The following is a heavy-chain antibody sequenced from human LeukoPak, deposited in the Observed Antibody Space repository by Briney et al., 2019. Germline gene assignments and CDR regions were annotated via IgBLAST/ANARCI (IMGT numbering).Heavy chain of an antibody. V-gene: IGHV1-46*01. Sequence: ASVKVSCKASGYTFTSYYMNWVRQAPGQGLEWMGIINPSGGSTTYAQKFQGRVTMTRDTSTSTVYMELSSLRSEDTAVFYCARASNSGRRFDYWGQGTLVTVPS. CDR1: GYTFTSYY. CDR2: INPSGGST. D-gene: IGHD2/OR15-2a*01. CDR3: ARASNSGRRFDY. J-gene: IGHJ4*02.